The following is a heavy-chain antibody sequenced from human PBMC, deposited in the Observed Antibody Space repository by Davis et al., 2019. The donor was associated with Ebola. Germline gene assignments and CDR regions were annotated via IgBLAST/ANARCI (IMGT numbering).Heavy chain of an antibody. V-gene: IGHV3-23*01. CDR3: AKDYYSKYQPDWFDP. Sequence: PGGSLRLSCAASGFTFSSYAMSWVRQAPGKGLEWVSTISGSGGSSYYADSVKGRFTISRDNSKNTLYLQMNSLRAGDTAVYYCAKDYYSKYQPDWFDPWGQGTLVTVSS. D-gene: IGHD4-11*01. J-gene: IGHJ5*02. CDR1: GFTFSSYA. CDR2: ISGSGGSS.